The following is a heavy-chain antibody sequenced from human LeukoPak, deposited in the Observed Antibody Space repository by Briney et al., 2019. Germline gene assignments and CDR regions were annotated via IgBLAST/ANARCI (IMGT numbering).Heavy chain of an antibody. D-gene: IGHD3-10*01. Sequence: SETLSLTCTVSGGSISSYYWIWIRQPPGQGLEWIGYIYYSGSTNYNPSLKSRVTISLDTSKNQFSLKLSSVTAADTAVYYCARYGSGSSIDYWGQGTLVTVSS. CDR3: ARYGSGSSIDY. CDR2: IYYSGST. CDR1: GGSISSYY. V-gene: IGHV4-59*01. J-gene: IGHJ4*02.